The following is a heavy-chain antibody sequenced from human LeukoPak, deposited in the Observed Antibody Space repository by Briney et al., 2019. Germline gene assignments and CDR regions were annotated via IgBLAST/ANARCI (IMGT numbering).Heavy chain of an antibody. CDR2: ISSSSSYI. CDR3: AREYSSGWFPSPY. V-gene: IGHV3-21*01. CDR1: GFTFSSYS. J-gene: IGHJ4*02. D-gene: IGHD6-19*01. Sequence: GGSLRLSCAASGFTFSSYSMNWVRQAPGKGLEWVSSISSSSSYIYYADSAKGRFTISRDNAKNSLYLQMNSLRAEDTAVYYCAREYSSGWFPSPYWGQGTLVTVSS.